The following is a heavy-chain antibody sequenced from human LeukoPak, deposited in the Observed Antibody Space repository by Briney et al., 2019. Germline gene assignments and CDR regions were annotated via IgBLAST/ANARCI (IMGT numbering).Heavy chain of an antibody. Sequence: SETLSLTCTVSGGSISTDYWNWIRQPPGKGLEWIGYIYYSGSTKYNPSLKTRVTISVGPSKNQFSLKLSSVTAADTAVYYCTRGDVVATALDPWGQGTLVTVSS. V-gene: IGHV4-59*08. CDR1: GGSISTDY. CDR2: IYYSGST. D-gene: IGHD5-12*01. J-gene: IGHJ5*02. CDR3: TRGDVVATALDP.